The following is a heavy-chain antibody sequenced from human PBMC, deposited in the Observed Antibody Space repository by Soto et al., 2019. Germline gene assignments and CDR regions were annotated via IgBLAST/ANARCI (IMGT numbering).Heavy chain of an antibody. CDR1: GFTFSSYS. J-gene: IGHJ6*02. CDR2: ISSSSSYI. CDR3: ARESRFLEWLLCHSSFYFYYGMDV. V-gene: IGHV3-21*01. Sequence: GGSLRLSFAASGFTFSSYSMNWVRPAPVQGPVSATSISSSSSYIYYAYSMKVRITISRNNAKKSQNLQINSLGAEDTAVYYCARESRFLEWLLCHSSFYFYYGMDVWGQGTTVTVSS. D-gene: IGHD3-3*01.